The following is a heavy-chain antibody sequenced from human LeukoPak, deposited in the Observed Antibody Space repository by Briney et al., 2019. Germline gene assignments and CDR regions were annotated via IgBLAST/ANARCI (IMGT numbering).Heavy chain of an antibody. V-gene: IGHV3-30*03. J-gene: IGHJ3*02. CDR1: GFTFSSYG. D-gene: IGHD4-17*01. CDR3: ARDWRYGDWNDAFDI. CDR2: ISYDGSNK. Sequence: GGSLRLSCAASGFTFSSYGMHWVRQAPGKGLEWVAVISYDGSNKYYADSVKGRFTISRDNSKNTLYLQMNSLRAEDTAVYYCARDWRYGDWNDAFDIWGQGTMVTVSS.